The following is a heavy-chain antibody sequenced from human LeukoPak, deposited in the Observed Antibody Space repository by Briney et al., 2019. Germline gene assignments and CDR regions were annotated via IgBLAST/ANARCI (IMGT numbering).Heavy chain of an antibody. J-gene: IGHJ4*02. CDR2: IYYSGST. V-gene: IGHV4-59*08. CDR1: GGSISSYY. CDR3: ARHLRELDY. Sequence: SETLSPTCTVSGGSISSYYWSWIRQPPGKGLEWIGYIYYSGSTNYNPSLKSRVTISVDTSKNQFSLKLSSVTAANTAVYYCARHLRELDYWGQGTLVTVSS.